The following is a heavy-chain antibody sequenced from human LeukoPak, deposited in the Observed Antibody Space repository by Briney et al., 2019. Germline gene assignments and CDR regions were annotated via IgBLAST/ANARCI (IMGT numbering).Heavy chain of an antibody. J-gene: IGHJ5*02. V-gene: IGHV3-74*01. CDR3: ARAVTYFYGSVTYDWFDP. CDR2: IKSDGST. CDR1: GFILSSDA. Sequence: PGGSLRLSCAASGFILSSDAMHWVRQTPGKGLVWVSRIKSDGSTIYADSVKGRFTISRDNARNTLYLQMNSLRVEDTAMYYCARAVTYFYGSVTYDWFDPWGQGTLVTVSS. D-gene: IGHD3-10*01.